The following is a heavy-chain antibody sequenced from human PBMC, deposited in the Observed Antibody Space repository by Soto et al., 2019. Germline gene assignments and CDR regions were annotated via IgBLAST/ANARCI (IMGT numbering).Heavy chain of an antibody. CDR1: GVSMRNSY. CDR2: ISTSGNT. J-gene: IGHJ5*02. V-gene: IGHV4-4*07. D-gene: IGHD3-16*01. CDR3: ARGGGVPALGDP. Sequence: SETLSLTCSVSGVSMRNSYWTWIRQSAGKGLEWIGRISTSGNTNYNPSLNSRLTMSVDTSKNQVSLKLTSVTAADTAVYCCARGGGVPALGDPWGQGTLVTVLL.